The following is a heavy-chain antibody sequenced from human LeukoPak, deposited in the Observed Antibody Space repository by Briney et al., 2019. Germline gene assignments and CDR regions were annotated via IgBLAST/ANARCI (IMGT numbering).Heavy chain of an antibody. J-gene: IGHJ4*02. CDR3: AKWGPFCSHNYCPALDY. CDR2: INRDGSES. Sequence: GGSLRLSCAAAGFTFSDYWMSWVRQAPGKGLEWVANINRDGSESYYGDSVKGRLTISRDNAKNSLFLQMSSLRADDTSVYYCAKWGPFCSHNYCPALDYWGQGALVTVSS. CDR1: GFTFSDYW. V-gene: IGHV3-7*01. D-gene: IGHD4-11*01.